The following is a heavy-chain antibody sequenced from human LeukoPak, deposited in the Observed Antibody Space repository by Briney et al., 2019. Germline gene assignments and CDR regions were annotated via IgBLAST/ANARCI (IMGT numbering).Heavy chain of an antibody. CDR3: ARDHSDILTGHLPYFQH. D-gene: IGHD3-9*01. Sequence: ASVKVSSKASGYTFTGDYMHWVRHAPGQGLEWMGWIKTNRGGTNYAQKFQGRVTMTRDTSISTAYMELSRLRSDDTAVYYCARDHSDILTGHLPYFQHWGQGTLVTVSS. J-gene: IGHJ1*01. V-gene: IGHV1-2*02. CDR1: GYTFTGDY. CDR2: IKTNRGGT.